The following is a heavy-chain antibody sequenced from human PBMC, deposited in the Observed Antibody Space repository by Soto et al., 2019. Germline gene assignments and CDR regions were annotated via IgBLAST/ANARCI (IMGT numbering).Heavy chain of an antibody. V-gene: IGHV3-7*01. Sequence: PGGSLRLSCAVSGFIFNNYWMAWVRQAPGKGLEWVANIRQDGNEKNYVDSVKGRFTISRDNAKNSLYLQLNSLGADDMAVYYCARGYCSGGFCFAGAFDIWGQGTRVTVSS. D-gene: IGHD2-15*01. CDR2: IRQDGNEK. CDR1: GFIFNNYW. J-gene: IGHJ3*02. CDR3: ARGYCSGGFCFAGAFDI.